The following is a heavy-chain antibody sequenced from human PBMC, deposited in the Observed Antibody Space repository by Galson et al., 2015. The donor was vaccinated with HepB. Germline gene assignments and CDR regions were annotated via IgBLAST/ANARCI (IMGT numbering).Heavy chain of an antibody. CDR3: ARDPRGAGPARKFDY. D-gene: IGHD2-2*01. V-gene: IGHV1-46*04. CDR1: GYTFTSYY. Sequence: SVKVSCKASGYTFTSYYMHWVRQAPGQGLEWMGIINPSGGSTSYAQKLQGRVTMTRATSTSTVYMELSSLRSEDTAVYYCARDPRGAGPARKFDYWGQGTLVTVSS. CDR2: INPSGGST. J-gene: IGHJ4*02.